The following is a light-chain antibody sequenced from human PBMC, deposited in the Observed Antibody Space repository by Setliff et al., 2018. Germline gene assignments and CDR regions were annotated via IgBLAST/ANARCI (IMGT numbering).Light chain of an antibody. CDR2: SNN. V-gene: IGLV1-44*01. J-gene: IGLJ1*01. Sequence: QSVLTQPPSASGTPGQRVTISCSGSSSNIGSNTVNWYQQLPGTAPKLLIYSNNQRPSGVPDRFSGSKSGTSASLAITGLQAEDEADYYCQSYDSSLSEIFGTGTKVTV. CDR3: QSYDSSLSEI. CDR1: SSNIGSNT.